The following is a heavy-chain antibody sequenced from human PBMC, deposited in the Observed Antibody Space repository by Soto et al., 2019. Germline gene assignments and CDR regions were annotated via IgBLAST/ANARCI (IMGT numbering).Heavy chain of an antibody. CDR1: GYTFTGYY. Sequence: VASVKVSCKASGYTFTGYYMHWVRQAPGQGXEWMGWINPNSGGTNYAQKFQGRVTMTRDTSISTAYMELSRLRSDDTAVYYCARSNDFWSGYYPSYPYYYGMDVWGQGTTVTVSS. D-gene: IGHD3-3*01. J-gene: IGHJ6*02. V-gene: IGHV1-2*02. CDR2: INPNSGGT. CDR3: ARSNDFWSGYYPSYPYYYGMDV.